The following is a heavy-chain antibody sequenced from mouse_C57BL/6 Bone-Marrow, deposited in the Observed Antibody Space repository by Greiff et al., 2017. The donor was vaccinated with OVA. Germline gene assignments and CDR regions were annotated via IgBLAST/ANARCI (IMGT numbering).Heavy chain of an antibody. CDR2: ISSGGSYT. J-gene: IGHJ4*01. V-gene: IGHV5-6*02. CDR1: GFTFSSYG. D-gene: IGHD6-5*01. Sequence: EVKVVESGGDLVKPGGSLKLSCAASGFTFSSYGMSWVRQTPDKRLEWVATISSGGSYTYYPDSVKGRFTISRDNAKNTLYLQMSSLKSEDTAMYYCASRPIYYAMDYWGQGTSVTVSS. CDR3: ASRPIYYAMDY.